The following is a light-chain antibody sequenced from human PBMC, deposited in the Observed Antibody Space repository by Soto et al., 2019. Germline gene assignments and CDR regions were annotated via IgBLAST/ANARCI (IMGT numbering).Light chain of an antibody. CDR2: DAS. V-gene: IGKV3-11*01. CDR1: QLISNY. CDR3: QQRGNWPLT. J-gene: IGKJ4*01. Sequence: EIMLTQSPATLSLSPGETATLSCRANQLISNYLAWYQQKSGQAPRLLIYDASNRATGIPARFSGSGSGTDFTLTISSLEPEDFAVYYCQQRGNWPLTFGGGTKVEI.